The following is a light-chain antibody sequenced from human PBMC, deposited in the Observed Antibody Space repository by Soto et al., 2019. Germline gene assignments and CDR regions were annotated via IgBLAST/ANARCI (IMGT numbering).Light chain of an antibody. CDR3: AAWDDSLNGFHV. V-gene: IGLV1-47*01. Sequence: QSVLTLPPSASGTPGQSVTISCSGSSSNIGNNFVFWYQQLPGATPKLLIYNNNLRPSGVPDRFSGSKSGTSGSLAISGLRSEDEGDYYCAAWDDSLNGFHVFGTGTKVTVL. J-gene: IGLJ1*01. CDR2: NNN. CDR1: SSNIGNNF.